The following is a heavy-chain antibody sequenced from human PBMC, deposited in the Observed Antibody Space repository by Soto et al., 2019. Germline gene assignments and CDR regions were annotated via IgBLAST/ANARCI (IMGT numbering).Heavy chain of an antibody. D-gene: IGHD3-16*01. CDR2: IYYSGST. Sequence: TLSPTCTVSCRSSSSSSYYWGWIRQPRGKGLEWIGSIYYSGSTYYNPSLKSRVTISVDTSKNQFSLKLSSVTAADTAVYYCVRRGLTRVYYGMDVWGQGTTVTVYS. CDR3: VRRGLTRVYYGMDV. V-gene: IGHV4-39*01. CDR1: CRSSSSSSYY. J-gene: IGHJ6*02.